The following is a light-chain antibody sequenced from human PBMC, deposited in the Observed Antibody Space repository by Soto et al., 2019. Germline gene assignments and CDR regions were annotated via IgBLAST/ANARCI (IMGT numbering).Light chain of an antibody. CDR3: QQRSNWPWT. V-gene: IGKV3D-20*02. J-gene: IGKJ1*01. CDR2: GAS. CDR1: QSVGSSY. Sequence: EIVLTQSPCTLSFSPWERSTLSFMASQSVGSSYLAWYQQKPGQAPRLLIYGASNRATGIPARFSGSGSGTDSTLTISSLEPEDFAVYYCQQRSNWPWTFGQGTKVDI.